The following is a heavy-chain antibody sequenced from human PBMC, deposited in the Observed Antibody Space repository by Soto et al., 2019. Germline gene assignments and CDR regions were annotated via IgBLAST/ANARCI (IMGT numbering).Heavy chain of an antibody. J-gene: IGHJ5*02. CDR1: GFTFSKHW. V-gene: IGHV3-74*01. CDR3: ARFTGTTGFDP. D-gene: IGHD1-1*01. CDR2: ISSDVSST. Sequence: EVQLVESGGGLVQRGGSLRLSCAASGFTFSKHWMHWVRQPPGKGLVWVSGISSDVSSTTYADSVKGRFTTSRDNAKDTLYLEMNSLRVEDTAVYYCARFTGTTGFDPWGQGTLVTASS.